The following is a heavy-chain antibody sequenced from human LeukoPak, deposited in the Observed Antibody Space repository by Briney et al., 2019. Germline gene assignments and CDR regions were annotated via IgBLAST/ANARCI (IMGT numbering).Heavy chain of an antibody. D-gene: IGHD3-10*01. CDR2: MNPNSGNP. CDR3: AKGPASGDS. V-gene: IGHV1-8*03. CDR1: GYIFSDFD. J-gene: IGHJ5*01. Sequence: ASVKVSCKASGYIFSDFDINWVRQASGQGLEWVAWMNPNSGNPAYAQEFQGRATVSGNISIGTAYLELRSLKSEDTAVYYCAKGPASGDSWGQGTLVTVSS.